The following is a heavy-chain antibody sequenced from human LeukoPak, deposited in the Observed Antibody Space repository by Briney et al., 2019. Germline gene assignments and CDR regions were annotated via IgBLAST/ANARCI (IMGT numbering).Heavy chain of an antibody. CDR1: GFTFGSHA. V-gene: IGHV3-21*01. CDR3: ARVERGGSYYFDC. D-gene: IGHD1-26*01. CDR2: ISSSSSYI. Sequence: GGSLRLSCEASGFTFGSHAMYWGRQAPGKGLEWVSSISSSSSYIYYADSVKGRLTISRDNAKNSLCLQMNSLRAEDTAVYYCARVERGGSYYFDCWGQGTLVTVSS. J-gene: IGHJ4*02.